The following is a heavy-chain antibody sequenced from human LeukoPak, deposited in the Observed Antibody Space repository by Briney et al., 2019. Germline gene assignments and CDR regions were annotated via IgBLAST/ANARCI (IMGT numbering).Heavy chain of an antibody. CDR2: INHSGST. D-gene: IGHD3-16*02. CDR1: GGSFSGYY. V-gene: IGHV4-34*01. J-gene: IGHJ3*02. CDR3: ARGPLYYDYVWGSYRKRYDAFDI. Sequence: PSETLSLTCAVYGGSFSGYYWSWIRQPPGKGLEWIGEINHSGSTNYNPSLKSRVTISVDTSKNQFSLKLSSVTAADTAVYYCARGPLYYDYVWGSYRKRYDAFDIWGQGTMVTGSS.